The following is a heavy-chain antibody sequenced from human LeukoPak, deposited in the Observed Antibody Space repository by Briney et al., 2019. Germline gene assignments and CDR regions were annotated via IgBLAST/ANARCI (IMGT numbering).Heavy chain of an antibody. CDR3: ARVGAPRVDY. D-gene: IGHD3-10*01. CDR1: GGSFGGYY. J-gene: IGHJ4*02. CDR2: INHSGST. Sequence: SETLSLTCAVYGGSFGGYYWSWIRQPPGKGLEWIGEINHSGSTNYNPSLKSRVTISVDTSKNQFSLKLSSVTAADTAVYYCARVGAPRVDYWGQGTLVTVSS. V-gene: IGHV4-34*01.